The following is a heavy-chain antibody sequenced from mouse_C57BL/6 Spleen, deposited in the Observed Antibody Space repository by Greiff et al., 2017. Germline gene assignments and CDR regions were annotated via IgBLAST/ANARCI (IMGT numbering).Heavy chain of an antibody. CDR2: INPYNGDT. CDR3: ARLYGSSYGGYFDY. V-gene: IGHV1-20*01. Sequence: VQLQQSGPELVKPGDSVKISCKASGYSFTGYFMNWVMQSHGKSLEWIGRINPYNGDTFYNQKFKGKATLTVDKSSSTAHMELRSLTSEDSAVYYCARLYGSSYGGYFDYWGQGTTLTVSS. CDR1: GYSFTGYF. J-gene: IGHJ2*01. D-gene: IGHD1-1*01.